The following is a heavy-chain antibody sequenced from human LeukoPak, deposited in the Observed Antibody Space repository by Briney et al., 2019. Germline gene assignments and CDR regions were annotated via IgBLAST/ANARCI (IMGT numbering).Heavy chain of an antibody. D-gene: IGHD6-13*01. Sequence: PGGSLRPSCAASGFTFSSYSMHWVRQAPGKGLESISAISGDGSSTYYANSVKGRFTISRDNSENTLYLQMGSLTAEDMAVYYCAREGTPGTLDYWGQGTLVAVSS. V-gene: IGHV3-64*01. J-gene: IGHJ4*02. CDR1: GFTFSSYS. CDR3: AREGTPGTLDY. CDR2: ISGDGSST.